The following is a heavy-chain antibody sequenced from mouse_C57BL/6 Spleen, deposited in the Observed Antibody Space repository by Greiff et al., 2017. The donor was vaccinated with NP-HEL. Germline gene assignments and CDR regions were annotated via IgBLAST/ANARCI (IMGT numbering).Heavy chain of an antibody. CDR2: ISDGGSYT. V-gene: IGHV5-4*03. Sequence: EVKLMESGGGLVKPGGSLKLSCAASGFTFSSYAMSWVRQTPEKRLEWVATISDGGSYTYYPDNVKGRFTISRDNAKNNLYLQMRHLKSEATAMYYCASEGGGDYYGSFDYWGQGTTLTVSS. J-gene: IGHJ2*01. CDR1: GFTFSSYA. CDR3: ASEGGGDYYGSFDY. D-gene: IGHD1-1*01.